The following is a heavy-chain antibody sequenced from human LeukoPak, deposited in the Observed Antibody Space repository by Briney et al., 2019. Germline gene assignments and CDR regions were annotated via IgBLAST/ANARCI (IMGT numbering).Heavy chain of an antibody. CDR1: GFTFSSYW. V-gene: IGHV3-7*01. D-gene: IGHD2-15*01. J-gene: IGHJ6*02. Sequence: GGSLRLSCTASGFTFSSYWMSWVRQAAGKGLEWVANVNQDGSKQYYADSVKGRFTTSRDNAKNSLYLQLNSLRAEDTAVYYCARDQGLYCSGGSCYLGYYYYYGMDVWGQGTTVTVSS. CDR3: ARDQGLYCSGGSCYLGYYYYYGMDV. CDR2: VNQDGSKQ.